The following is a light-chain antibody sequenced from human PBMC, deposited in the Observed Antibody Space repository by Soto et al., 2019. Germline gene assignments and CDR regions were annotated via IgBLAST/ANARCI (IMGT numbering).Light chain of an antibody. CDR1: QSIGTL. CDR3: HQSYGSWT. J-gene: IGKJ1*01. Sequence: DIQMTQSPSSLSASVGDRVTITCRASQSIGTLLNWYQQKPGKAPNLLIYAASSLHSGVPSRFSGSGSGTDFTLTITSLQPEDLATFYCHQSYGSWTFGQGTKVEIK. CDR2: AAS. V-gene: IGKV1-39*01.